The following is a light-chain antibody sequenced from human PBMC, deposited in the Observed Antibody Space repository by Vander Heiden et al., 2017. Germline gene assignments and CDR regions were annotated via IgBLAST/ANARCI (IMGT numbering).Light chain of an antibody. J-gene: IGLJ3*02. CDR3: LLYYGGVRV. Sequence: QTVVPPAPSLPVSPGGPVTLTCASRTGAVTSGNYPSWFQQKPGQAPRPLICSTNNKHSWTPARFSGSILVGKAALTLSGVQPDDEADYYCLLYYGGVRVFGGGTKLTVL. V-gene: IGLV7-43*01. CDR2: STN. CDR1: TGAVTSGNY.